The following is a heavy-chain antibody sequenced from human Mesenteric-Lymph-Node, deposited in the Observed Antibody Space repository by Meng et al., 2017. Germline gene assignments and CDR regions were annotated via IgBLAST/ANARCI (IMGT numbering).Heavy chain of an antibody. CDR1: GGTFGSYT. D-gene: IGHD2-15*01. CDR3: ARDRYCSGGSCYYDAFDI. J-gene: IGHJ3*02. CDR2: IIPILGIA. Sequence: SVKVSCKASGGTFGSYTISWVRQAPGQGLEWMGRIIPILGIANYAQKFQGRVTITADKSTSTAYMELSSLRSGDTAVYYCARDRYCSGGSCYYDAFDIWGQGTMVTVSS. V-gene: IGHV1-69*04.